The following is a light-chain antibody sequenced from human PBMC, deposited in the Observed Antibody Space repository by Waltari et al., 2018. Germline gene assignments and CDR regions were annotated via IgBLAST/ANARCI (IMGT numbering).Light chain of an antibody. CDR2: DAS. V-gene: IGKV1-33*01. Sequence: DIQMTQSPSSLSASVGDRVTITCQASQDITNHLNWYQQKPGKAPKLLIYDASNLETGVPSRVSGSGSGTDFTFAISSLQPEDIATYYCQQYDNLPLTFGGGTKVEIK. CDR3: QQYDNLPLT. CDR1: QDITNH. J-gene: IGKJ4*01.